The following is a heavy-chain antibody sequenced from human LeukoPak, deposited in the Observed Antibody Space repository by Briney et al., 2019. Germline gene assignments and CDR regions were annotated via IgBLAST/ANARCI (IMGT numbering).Heavy chain of an antibody. V-gene: IGHV4-39*01. CDR3: ASLREGTANDY. D-gene: IGHD1-1*01. Sequence: SETLSLTCTVSGGSISSSSYYWGWIRQPPGKGLEWTGSIYYSGSTYYNPSLKSRVTISVDTSKNQFSLKLSSVTAADTAVYYCASLREGTANDYWGQGTLVTVSS. J-gene: IGHJ4*02. CDR2: IYYSGST. CDR1: GGSISSSSYY.